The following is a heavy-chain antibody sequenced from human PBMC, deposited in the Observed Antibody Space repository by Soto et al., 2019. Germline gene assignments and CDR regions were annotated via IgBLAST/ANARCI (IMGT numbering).Heavy chain of an antibody. D-gene: IGHD3-9*01. CDR3: ARDRDYDILTGYYPLAFDI. CDR2: INPNSGGT. J-gene: IGHJ3*02. V-gene: IGHV1-2*02. CDR1: GYTFTGYY. Sequence: ASVKVSCKASGYTFTGYYMHWVRQAPGQGLEWMGWINPNSGGTNYAQKFQGRVTMTRDTSISTAYMELSRLRSDDTAVYYCARDRDYDILTGYYPLAFDIWGQGTMVT.